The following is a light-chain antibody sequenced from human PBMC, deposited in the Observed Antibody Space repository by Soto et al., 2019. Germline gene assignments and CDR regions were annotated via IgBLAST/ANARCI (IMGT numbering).Light chain of an antibody. Sequence: EIVMTQSPATLSVSPGERAALSCRASQSVTNSLAWYQQKPGQAPRLLIYEASTRATGIPARFSGSGSGTQFTLTISSLQSEDVAVYYCQQYDDWPPRWTFGQGTRVEI. V-gene: IGKV3-15*01. CDR3: QQYDDWPPRWT. J-gene: IGKJ1*01. CDR1: QSVTNS. CDR2: EAS.